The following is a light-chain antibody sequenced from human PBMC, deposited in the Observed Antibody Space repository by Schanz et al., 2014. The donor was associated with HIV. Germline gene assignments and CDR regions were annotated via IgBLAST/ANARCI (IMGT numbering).Light chain of an antibody. CDR1: QSVSSSY. CDR3: QHYSTSPIT. Sequence: EIVLTQSPATLSLSPGERATLSCRASQSVSSSYLAWYQQRPGQAPRLLIYAASSRATGIPDRFSGSGSGTVFTLTISRLEPEDFAVFYCQHYSTSPITFGQGTRLEIK. J-gene: IGKJ5*01. V-gene: IGKV3-20*01. CDR2: AAS.